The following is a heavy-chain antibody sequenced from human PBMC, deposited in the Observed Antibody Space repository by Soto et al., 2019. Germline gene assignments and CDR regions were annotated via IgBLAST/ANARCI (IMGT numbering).Heavy chain of an antibody. V-gene: IGHV4-4*01. J-gene: IGHJ4*02. Sequence: PTETLSLTCAVSGVSLTSGNWWTWVRQSPQRGLEYIGEIFHDGTANYYPSSEGRVAMSVDTSRNQLSIKLTSMTAADPSASFFASLVYDSRLNYVYLDFWGPGTLVTVSS. CDR3: ASLVYDSRLNYVYLDF. D-gene: IGHD3-22*01. CDR2: IFHDGTA. CDR1: GVSLTSGNW.